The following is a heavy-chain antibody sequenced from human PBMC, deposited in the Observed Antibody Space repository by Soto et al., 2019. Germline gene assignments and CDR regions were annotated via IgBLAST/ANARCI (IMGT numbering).Heavy chain of an antibody. Sequence: GGSLRLSCAASGFTFSSYAMSWVRQAPGKGLVWVSRIKSDGSSTSYADSVKGRFTISRDNAKNTLYLQMNSLRVEDTAVYYCVGFGDAFDIWGQGTMVTVSS. J-gene: IGHJ3*02. D-gene: IGHD3-10*01. CDR1: GFTFSSYA. CDR2: IKSDGSST. CDR3: VGFGDAFDI. V-gene: IGHV3-74*01.